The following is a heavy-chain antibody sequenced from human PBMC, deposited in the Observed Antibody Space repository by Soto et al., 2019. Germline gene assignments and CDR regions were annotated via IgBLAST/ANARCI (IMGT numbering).Heavy chain of an antibody. D-gene: IGHD1-7*01. CDR2: IIPLFRTP. V-gene: IGHV1-69*12. J-gene: IGHJ6*02. CDR3: ARDKGRQQLGGNYYYITYI. Sequence: QVQLVQSGAEVKKPGSSVKVSCKASGGTFSSSAFSWVRQAPGQGLEWMGGIIPLFRTPDYGQRFQGRVTITADESAGTVYMELRGLRSEDTAVYFCARDKGRQQLGGNYYYITYIWGQGTTVTVSS. CDR1: GGTFSSSA.